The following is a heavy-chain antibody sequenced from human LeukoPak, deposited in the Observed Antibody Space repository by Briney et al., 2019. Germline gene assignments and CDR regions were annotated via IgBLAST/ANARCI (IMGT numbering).Heavy chain of an antibody. V-gene: IGHV1-69*04. D-gene: IGHD4-11*01. CDR2: IIPILGIA. J-gene: IGHJ4*02. CDR3: ARALSYSNRFDY. CDR1: GGAFSSYA. Sequence: GASVKVSCKASGGAFSSYAISWVRQAPGQGLEWMGRIIPILGIANYAQKFQGRVTITADKSTSTAYMELSSLRSEDTAVYYCARALSYSNRFDYWGQGTLVTVSS.